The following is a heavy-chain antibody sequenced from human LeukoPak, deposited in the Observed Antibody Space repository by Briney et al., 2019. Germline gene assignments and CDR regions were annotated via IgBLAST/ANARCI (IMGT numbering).Heavy chain of an antibody. CDR1: GFTFSSYS. CDR3: AREPPNCSSTSCYGYYFDH. J-gene: IGHJ4*02. D-gene: IGHD2-2*01. V-gene: IGHV3-21*01. Sequence: PGGSLRLSCAASGFTFSSYSMNWVRQAPGKGLEWVSSISSSNSYMYYADSVKGRFTIPRDNAKNSLYLQMNSLRAEDTAVYYCAREPPNCSSTSCYGYYFDHWGQGTLVTVSS. CDR2: ISSSNSYM.